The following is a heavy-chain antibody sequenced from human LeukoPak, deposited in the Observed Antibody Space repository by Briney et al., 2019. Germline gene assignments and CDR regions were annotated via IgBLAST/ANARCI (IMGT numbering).Heavy chain of an antibody. CDR3: ARDRPPGYCSSTSCYEFDY. CDR1: GFPFDDYA. J-gene: IGHJ4*02. Sequence: GGPLSFSGAAPGFPFDDYAWTGFRQLPGKGLDGFPGFNWNGGSTGYADSVKGRFTISRDNAKNSLYLQMNSLRAEDTALYYCARDRPPGYCSSTSCYEFDYWGQGTLVTVSS. V-gene: IGHV3-20*04. CDR2: FNWNGGST. D-gene: IGHD2-2*01.